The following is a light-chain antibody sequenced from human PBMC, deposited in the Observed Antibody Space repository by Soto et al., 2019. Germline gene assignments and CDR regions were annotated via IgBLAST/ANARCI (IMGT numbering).Light chain of an antibody. J-gene: IGKJ2*01. V-gene: IGKV3-20*01. CDR3: QQYDSSPLYT. CDR2: GAS. Sequence: DIVLTQSPGTLSLSPGERATLFCRASQSVRGSYLAWYHHKPGQAPRLLIYGASSRATSIQDRFSGSGSGANFTLTNSRLEPEDFAVYYCQQYDSSPLYTFGQGTKLEIK. CDR1: QSVRGSY.